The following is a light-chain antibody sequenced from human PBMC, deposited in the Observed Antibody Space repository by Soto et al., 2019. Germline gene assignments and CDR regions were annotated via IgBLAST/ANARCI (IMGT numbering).Light chain of an antibody. Sequence: EIVLTQSPFTLSLSPGERATLSCRASQSVSSYLAWYQQKPGQAPRLLIYDASDRATGIPARFSGSGSGTDFTLTISRLEPEDFAVYYCQQYGSSGTFGQGTKVDIK. CDR1: QSVSSY. J-gene: IGKJ1*01. V-gene: IGKV3-20*01. CDR3: QQYGSSGT. CDR2: DAS.